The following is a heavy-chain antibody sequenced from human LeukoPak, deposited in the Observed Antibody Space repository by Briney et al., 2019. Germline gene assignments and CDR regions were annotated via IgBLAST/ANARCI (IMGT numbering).Heavy chain of an antibody. D-gene: IGHD3-10*01. V-gene: IGHV3-23*01. Sequence: AGGSLRLSCAASGFTFSTYAMGWVRQAPGKGLEWVSAISGSGISTYYADSVKGRFTISRDNSKNKLYLRMSSLRAEDTALYYCAKNMDRITMVRGVTTSPNWFDPWGQGTLVTVSS. CDR1: GFTFSTYA. J-gene: IGHJ5*02. CDR3: AKNMDRITMVRGVTTSPNWFDP. CDR2: ISGSGIST.